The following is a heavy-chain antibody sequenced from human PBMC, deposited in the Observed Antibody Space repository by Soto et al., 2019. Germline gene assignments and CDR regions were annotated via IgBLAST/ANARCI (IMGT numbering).Heavy chain of an antibody. CDR2: IYYSGST. CDR1: GGSFSSGDYY. Sequence: TLCLTCTVSGGSFSSGDYYWSLIRQPPGKGLEWIGYIYYSGSTYYNPSLKSRVTISVDTSKNQFSLKLSSVTAADTAVYYCAREREYYGWGTYLKFDYWGPGPLVTDSS. CDR3: AREREYYGWGTYLKFDY. D-gene: IGHD3-10*01. V-gene: IGHV4-30-4*01. J-gene: IGHJ4*02.